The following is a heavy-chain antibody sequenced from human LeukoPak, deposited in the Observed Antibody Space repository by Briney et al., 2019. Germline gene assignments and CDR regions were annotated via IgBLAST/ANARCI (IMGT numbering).Heavy chain of an antibody. CDR2: IYYSGNT. D-gene: IGHD1-26*01. V-gene: IGHV4-59*01. CDR1: GGSISSYY. CDR3: ARVGSGSFDY. Sequence: TSETLSLTCTVSGGSISSYYWSWLRQAPGKGLEWIGYIYYSGNTNYNPSPKSRVTISIGTSKNQFYLKLISVTAADTAVYYCARVGSGSFDYWGQGTLVTVSS. J-gene: IGHJ4*02.